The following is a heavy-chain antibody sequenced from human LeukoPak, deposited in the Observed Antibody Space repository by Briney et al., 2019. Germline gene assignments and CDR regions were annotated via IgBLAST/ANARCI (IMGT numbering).Heavy chain of an antibody. CDR2: IRYDGSNK. D-gene: IGHD2-2*01. V-gene: IGHV3-30*02. Sequence: GGSLRLSCAASGFTFSSYGMHWVRQAPGKGLEWVAFIRYDGSNKYYADSVKGRFTISRDNSKNTLYLQMNSLGAEDTAVYYCAKDRRFVSYCSSTSCYVTHFDYWGQGTLVTVSS. CDR1: GFTFSSYG. J-gene: IGHJ4*02. CDR3: AKDRRFVSYCSSTSCYVTHFDY.